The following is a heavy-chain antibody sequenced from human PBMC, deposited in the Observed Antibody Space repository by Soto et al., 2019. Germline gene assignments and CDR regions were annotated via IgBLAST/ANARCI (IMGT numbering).Heavy chain of an antibody. J-gene: IGHJ4*02. CDR1: GFTFSSYG. D-gene: IGHD3-3*01. Sequence: QVQLVESGGGVVQPGRSLRLSCAASGFTFSSYGMHWVRQAPGKGLEWVAVIWYDGSNKYYADSVKGRFTISRDNSKNTLYLQMNSLRAEDTAVYYCARDVEGRFLDYWGQGTLVTVSS. CDR2: IWYDGSNK. CDR3: ARDVEGRFLDY. V-gene: IGHV3-33*01.